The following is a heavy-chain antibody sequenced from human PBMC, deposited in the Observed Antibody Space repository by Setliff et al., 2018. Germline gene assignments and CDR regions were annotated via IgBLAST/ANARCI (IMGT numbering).Heavy chain of an antibody. Sequence: TLSLTCTVSGGSISSGGYYWSWIRQHPGKGLEWIGYIYYSGSTYYNPSLKGRVTISVDTSKNQFSLKLSSVTAADTAVYYCARDPLTTTVRHAFDIWGQGTMVTVSS. CDR2: IYYSGST. D-gene: IGHD4-4*01. J-gene: IGHJ3*02. CDR1: GGSISSGGYY. V-gene: IGHV4-31*03. CDR3: ARDPLTTTVRHAFDI.